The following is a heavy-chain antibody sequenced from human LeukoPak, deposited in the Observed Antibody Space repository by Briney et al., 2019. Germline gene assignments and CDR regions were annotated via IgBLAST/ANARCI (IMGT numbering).Heavy chain of an antibody. Sequence: ASVKVSCKASGYTFTTYGISWVRQAPGQGLEWMGWISAYNGDTNYAQKVQGRVTMTTDTSTSTVYMELRSLRSDDTAVYYCARDQHDSSGNDGSDIWGQGTMVTVSS. J-gene: IGHJ3*02. CDR1: GYTFTTYG. V-gene: IGHV1-18*01. CDR3: ARDQHDSSGNDGSDI. D-gene: IGHD3-22*01. CDR2: ISAYNGDT.